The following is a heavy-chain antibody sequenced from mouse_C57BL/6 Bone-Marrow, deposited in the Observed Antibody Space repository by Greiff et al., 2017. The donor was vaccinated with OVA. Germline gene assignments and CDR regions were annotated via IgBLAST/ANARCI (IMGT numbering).Heavy chain of an antibody. J-gene: IGHJ2*01. D-gene: IGHD1-3*01. CDR3: ARGGTKDYFDY. Sequence: DVQLVESEGGLVQPGSSMKLSCTASGFTFSDYYMAWVRQVPEKGLEWVANINYDGSSTYYLDSLKSRFIISRDNAKNILYLQMSSLKSEDTATYYCARGGTKDYFDYWGQGTTLTVSS. CDR1: GFTFSDYY. CDR2: INYDGSST. V-gene: IGHV5-16*01.